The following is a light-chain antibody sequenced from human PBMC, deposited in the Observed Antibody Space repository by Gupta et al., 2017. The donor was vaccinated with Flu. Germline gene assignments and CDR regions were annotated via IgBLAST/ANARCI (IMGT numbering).Light chain of an antibody. CDR2: EVS. V-gene: IGLV2-14*01. CDR3: SSYTSSSTYV. CDR1: SSAVGAYNY. J-gene: IGLJ1*01. Sequence: SITITCTLTSSAVGAYNYVSCYQQHPAKSHNLMIYEVSDRPAGVSNRFSASKSGNTASLTISGLQAEDEADYYCSSYTSSSTYVFGTGTKVTVL.